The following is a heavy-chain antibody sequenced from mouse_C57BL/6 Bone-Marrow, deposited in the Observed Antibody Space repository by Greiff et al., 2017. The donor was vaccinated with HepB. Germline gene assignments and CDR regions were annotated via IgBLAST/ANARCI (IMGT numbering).Heavy chain of an antibody. V-gene: IGHV1-81*01. J-gene: IGHJ3*01. Sequence: QVQLKQSGAELARPGASVKLSCKASGYTFTSYGISWVKQRTGQGLEWIGEIYPRSGNTYYNEKFKGKATLTADKSSSTAYMELRSLTSEDSAVYFCARSYPAWFAYWGQGTLVTVSA. CDR1: GYTFTSYG. CDR3: ARSYPAWFAY. D-gene: IGHD6-5*01. CDR2: IYPRSGNT.